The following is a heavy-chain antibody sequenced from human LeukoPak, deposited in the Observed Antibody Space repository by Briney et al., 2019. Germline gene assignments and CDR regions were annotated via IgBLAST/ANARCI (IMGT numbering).Heavy chain of an antibody. CDR3: AKDQDIVVVPAAMLTNWFDP. CDR2: ISYDGSNK. CDR1: GFTFSSYG. D-gene: IGHD2-2*01. Sequence: GRSLRLSCAASGFTFSSYGMHWVRQAPGKGLEWVAVISYDGSNKYYADSVKGRFTTSRDNSKNTLYLQMNSLRAEDTAVYYCAKDQDIVVVPAAMLTNWFDPWGQGTLVTVSS. J-gene: IGHJ5*02. V-gene: IGHV3-30*18.